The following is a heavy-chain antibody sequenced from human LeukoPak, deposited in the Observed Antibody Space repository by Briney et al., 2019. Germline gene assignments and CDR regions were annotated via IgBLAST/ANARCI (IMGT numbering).Heavy chain of an antibody. V-gene: IGHV4-39*07. Sequence: SETLSLTCTVSGGYITSSSYYWGWIRQPPGKGLEWIGSIYFSGSPYHNPSLKSRVTISVDTSKNQFSLKLSSVTAADTAVYFCARAYSSSWYFNWFDPWGQGTQVTVSS. CDR3: ARAYSSSWYFNWFDP. D-gene: IGHD6-13*01. J-gene: IGHJ5*02. CDR2: IYFSGSP. CDR1: GGYITSSSYY.